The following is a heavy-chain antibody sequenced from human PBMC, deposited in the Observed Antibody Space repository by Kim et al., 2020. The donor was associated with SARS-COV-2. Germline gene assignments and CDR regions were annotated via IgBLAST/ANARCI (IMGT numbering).Heavy chain of an antibody. CDR2: ILPVFGTR. CDR1: AGTFSSFG. CDR3: ASFPSASHYTRKNYYFVY. V-gene: IGHV1-69*13. Sequence: SVKVSCKASAGTFSSFGISWVRQAPGQGLEWMGGILPVFGTRDDAQKFQDRVTITADESTSTAYMELRSLRSEDTAVYYCASFPSASHYTRKNYYFVYW. J-gene: IGHJ4*01. D-gene: IGHD3-3*01.